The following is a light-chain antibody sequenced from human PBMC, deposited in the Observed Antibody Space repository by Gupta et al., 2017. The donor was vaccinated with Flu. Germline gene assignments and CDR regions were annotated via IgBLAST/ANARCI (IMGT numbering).Light chain of an antibody. CDR3: QQYAISQT. J-gene: IGKJ1*01. CDR2: DAS. CDR1: LTVPNNY. V-gene: IGKV3-20*01. Sequence: EIVLTQSPGTLSLSPGESATLSCRASLTVPNNYLAWYQHKPGQAPRLLIYDASTRATGIPDRFSGSGSGTDFTLTILRLEPEDYAVYYCQQYAISQTFGEGTKVELK.